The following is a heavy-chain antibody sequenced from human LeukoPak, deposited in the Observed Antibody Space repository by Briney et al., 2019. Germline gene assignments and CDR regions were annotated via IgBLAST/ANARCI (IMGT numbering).Heavy chain of an antibody. J-gene: IGHJ4*02. Sequence: GGSLRLSCAASGFTFSSYAMNWVRQAPGKGLEWVSAISGSGGTTYYADSVKGRFTISRDNSKNTLYLQMNSLRAEDTAVYYCASSSGWSQIVDYWGQGTLVTVSS. CDR1: GFTFSSYA. V-gene: IGHV3-23*01. D-gene: IGHD6-19*01. CDR3: ASSSGWSQIVDY. CDR2: ISGSGGTT.